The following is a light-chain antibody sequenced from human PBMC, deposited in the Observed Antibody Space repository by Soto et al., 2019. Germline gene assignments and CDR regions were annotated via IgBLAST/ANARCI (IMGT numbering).Light chain of an antibody. CDR3: QQYSNYPGT. V-gene: IGKV1-5*01. CDR2: DAS. J-gene: IGKJ1*01. CDR1: QSFSSC. Sequence: DIQMTQSPSTLSASVGDRATPSCRASQSFSSCLAWYQQKPGQAPRLLIFDASTMAGGIPARFRGSGSGTDFTLTISSLEPDDFAVYYCQQYSNYPGTFGQGTKVDIK.